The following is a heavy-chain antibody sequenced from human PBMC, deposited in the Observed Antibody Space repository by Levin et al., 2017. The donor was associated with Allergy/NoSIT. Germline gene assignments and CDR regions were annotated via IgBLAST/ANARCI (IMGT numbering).Heavy chain of an antibody. Sequence: SGPTLVKPTQTLTLTCTFSGFSLSSREVGVGWIRQPPGKALEWLALISGADDKRYRPSLRQRLSITKDTSKNQVVLTMTNMDPVDTAKYYCAHATTSRFLGWLPSGNWGQGTLVVVSS. D-gene: IGHD3-3*01. CDR2: ISGADDK. CDR1: GFSLSSREVG. J-gene: IGHJ4*02. V-gene: IGHV2-5*02. CDR3: AHATTSRFLGWLPSGN.